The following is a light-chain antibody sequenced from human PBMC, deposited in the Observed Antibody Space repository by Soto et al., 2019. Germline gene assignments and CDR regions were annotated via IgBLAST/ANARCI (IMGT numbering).Light chain of an antibody. J-gene: IGKJ2*01. CDR2: TAS. CDR1: QNIRNY. CDR3: QQSFTIPYT. V-gene: IGKV1-39*01. Sequence: DIQMTQSPSSLSASVGDRVTITSRASQNIRNYLNWYPQKPGKAPNLLIDTASTLRSGVPSRFSGSGSGTYFSLTISSLQPGDLACYHCQQSFTIPYTVGPGTNVAIK.